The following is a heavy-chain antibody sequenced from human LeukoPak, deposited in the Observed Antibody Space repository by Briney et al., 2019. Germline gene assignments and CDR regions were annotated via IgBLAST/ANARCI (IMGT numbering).Heavy chain of an antibody. CDR1: GGFISSFY. CDR3: ARGPPPDFDY. CDR2: IYYSGST. V-gene: IGHV4-59*01. J-gene: IGHJ4*02. Sequence: SETLSLTCTVSGGFISSFYWSWIRQPPGKGLEWIGYIYYSGSTNYNPSLKSRVTISVDTSKNQFSLKLSSVTAADTAVYYCARGPPPDFDYWGRGTLVTVSS.